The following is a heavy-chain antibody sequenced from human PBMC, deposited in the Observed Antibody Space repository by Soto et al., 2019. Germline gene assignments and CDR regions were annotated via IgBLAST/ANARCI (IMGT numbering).Heavy chain of an antibody. CDR1: GFTFSSYS. J-gene: IGHJ4*02. CDR3: ARDAAAAAGTVYFDY. Sequence: GGSLRLSCAASGFTFSSYSMNWVRQAPGKGLEWVSYISSSSSTIYYADSVKGRFTISRDNAKNSLYLQMNSLRAEDTAVYYCARDAAAAAGTVYFDYWGQGTLVTVSS. V-gene: IGHV3-48*01. D-gene: IGHD6-13*01. CDR2: ISSSSSTI.